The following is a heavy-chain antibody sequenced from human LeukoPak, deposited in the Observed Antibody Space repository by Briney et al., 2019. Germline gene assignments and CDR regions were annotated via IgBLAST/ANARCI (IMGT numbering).Heavy chain of an antibody. CDR1: GYTFTRCH. CDR2: INPNDGGA. CDR3: ARDLDGGWSFDY. V-gene: IGHV1-46*01. D-gene: IGHD1-1*01. J-gene: IGHJ4*02. Sequence: ASVKVSCKASGYTFTRCHMHCVRQAPGQGLEWMGIINPNDGGARYAQKFQGRVTMTRDTSTNTVYMELSSLRFEDTAVYYCARDLDGGWSFDYWAQGTLVTVSS.